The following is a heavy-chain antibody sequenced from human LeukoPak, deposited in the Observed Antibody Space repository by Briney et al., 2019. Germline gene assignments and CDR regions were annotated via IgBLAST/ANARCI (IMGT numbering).Heavy chain of an antibody. J-gene: IGHJ4*02. CDR3: ANPTYYYGSESYYMGDY. CDR2: ISGSGDST. Sequence: GGSLRLSCAASGVTFSSYALSWVRQAPGKGLEWVSTISGSGDSTYYADSVTGRFTISRDNSKDTLFLQMNSLRAEDTALYYCANPTYYYGSESYYMGDYWGQGTLVTVSS. CDR1: GVTFSSYA. V-gene: IGHV3-23*01. D-gene: IGHD3-10*01.